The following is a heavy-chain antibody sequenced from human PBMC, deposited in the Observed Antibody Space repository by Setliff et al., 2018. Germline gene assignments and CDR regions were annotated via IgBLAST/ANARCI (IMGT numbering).Heavy chain of an antibody. CDR3: ARSGGGYDFWSDWGYMDV. CDR1: GYTLTELS. Sequence: ASVKVSCKVSGYTLTELSMHWVRQAPGKGLEWMGGFDPEDGETIYAQKFQGRVTMTEDTSTDTAYMELSSLRSEDTAVYYCARSGGGYDFWSDWGYMDVWGKGTTVTVSS. J-gene: IGHJ6*03. D-gene: IGHD3-3*01. V-gene: IGHV1-24*01. CDR2: FDPEDGET.